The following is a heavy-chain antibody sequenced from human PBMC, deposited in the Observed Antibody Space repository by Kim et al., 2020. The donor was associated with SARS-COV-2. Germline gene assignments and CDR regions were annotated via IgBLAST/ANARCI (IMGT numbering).Heavy chain of an antibody. CDR3: AKDRGYSSDYFDY. V-gene: IGHV3-30*02. Sequence: ADSVKGRFTISRGNSKNPLYLQMNSLRAEDTAVYYCAKDRGYSSDYFDYWGQGTLVTVSS. D-gene: IGHD5-18*01. J-gene: IGHJ4*02.